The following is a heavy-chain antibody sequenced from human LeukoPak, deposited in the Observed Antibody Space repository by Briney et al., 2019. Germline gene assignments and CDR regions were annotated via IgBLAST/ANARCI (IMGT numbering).Heavy chain of an antibody. V-gene: IGHV3-53*01. CDR3: ARTVYYGDKDWFDP. D-gene: IGHD4-17*01. CDR1: GFTVSSNY. CDR2: IYSGGRT. Sequence: GGSLRLSCAASGFTVSSNYMSWVRQAPGKGLEWVSIIYSGGRTYYADSVRGRFTISRDNSNNTLYLQMNSLRAEDTAVYYCARTVYYGDKDWFDPWGQGTLVTVSS. J-gene: IGHJ5*02.